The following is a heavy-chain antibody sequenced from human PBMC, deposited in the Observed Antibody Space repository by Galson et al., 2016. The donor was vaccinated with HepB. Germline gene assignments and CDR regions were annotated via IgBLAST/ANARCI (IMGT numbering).Heavy chain of an antibody. Sequence: SLRLSCATSGLTFSRYWMSWVRQAPGKGLEWAANIKEDGSEKYYVASVKGRFTISRDNAKNSMYLQMNSLRAEDTAVYYCARYFSNYVSYWGQGTLVTVSS. CDR3: ARYFSNYVSY. CDR2: IKEDGSEK. V-gene: IGHV3-7*01. J-gene: IGHJ4*02. D-gene: IGHD4-11*01. CDR1: GLTFSRYW.